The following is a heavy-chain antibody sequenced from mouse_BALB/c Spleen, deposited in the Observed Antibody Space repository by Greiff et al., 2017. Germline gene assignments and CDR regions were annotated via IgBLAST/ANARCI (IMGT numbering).Heavy chain of an antibody. CDR1: GYTFTSYV. J-gene: IGHJ3*01. V-gene: IGHV1-14*01. D-gene: IGHD2-4*01. CDR2: INPYNDGT. Sequence: VQLKESGPELVKPGASVKMSCKASGYTFTSYVMHWVKQKPGQGLEWIGYINPYNDGTKYNEKFKGKATLTSDKSSSTAYMELSSLTSEDSAVYYCARVSTMITTWFAYWGQGTLVTVSA. CDR3: ARVSTMITTWFAY.